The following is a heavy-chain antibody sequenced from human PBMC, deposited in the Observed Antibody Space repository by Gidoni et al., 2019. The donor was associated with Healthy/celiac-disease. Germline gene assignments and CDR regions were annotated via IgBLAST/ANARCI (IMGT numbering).Heavy chain of an antibody. CDR2: IYHSGST. Sequence: QVQLQASGPGLVKPSDTLSLTLAASGYSISSGYYWGWIRQPPGKGLEWIGSIYHSGSTYYNPSLKSRVTISVDTSKNQFSLKLSSVTAADTAVYYCAREEYSSGWYGYWGQGTLVTVSS. J-gene: IGHJ4*02. D-gene: IGHD6-19*01. CDR3: AREEYSSGWYGY. CDR1: GYSISSGYY. V-gene: IGHV4-38-2*02.